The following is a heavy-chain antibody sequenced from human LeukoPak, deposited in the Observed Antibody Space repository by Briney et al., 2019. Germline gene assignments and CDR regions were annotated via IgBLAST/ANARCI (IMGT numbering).Heavy chain of an antibody. J-gene: IGHJ4*02. Sequence: PGGSLRLSCAASGFTFSSYAMSWVRQAPGKGLGWVSAISGSGGSTYYADSVKGRFTISRDNSKNTLYLQMNSLRAEDTAVYYCAKTIVVDTQAGYFDYWGQGTLVTVSS. CDR1: GFTFSSYA. CDR3: AKTIVVDTQAGYFDY. D-gene: IGHD3-22*01. V-gene: IGHV3-23*01. CDR2: ISGSGGST.